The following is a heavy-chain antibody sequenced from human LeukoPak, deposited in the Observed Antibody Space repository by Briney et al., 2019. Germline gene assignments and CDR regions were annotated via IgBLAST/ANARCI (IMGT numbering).Heavy chain of an antibody. V-gene: IGHV1-2*02. CDR1: GYTFTGYY. CDR3: ARARGIVGAKKQYYFDY. D-gene: IGHD1-26*01. J-gene: IGHJ4*02. CDR2: INPNSGGT. Sequence: ASVKVSCKASGYTFTGYYMHWVRQAPGHGLEWMGWINPNSGGTNYAQKFQGRVTMTRDTSISTAYMELSRLRSDDTAVYYCARARGIVGAKKQYYFDYWGQGTLVTVSS.